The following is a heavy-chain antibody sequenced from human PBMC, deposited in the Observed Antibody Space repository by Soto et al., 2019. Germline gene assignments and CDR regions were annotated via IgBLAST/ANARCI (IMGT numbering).Heavy chain of an antibody. Sequence: QVQLVQSGAEVKKPGASVKVSCKASGYTFTSYDINWVRQATGQGLEGMGWMNPNSGNTGYAQKFQGRVTMTRNTSISTAYIELSSLGAEDTAVYYCARVMDDYDAGGSRHDYWGQGTLVTVSS. V-gene: IGHV1-8*01. CDR1: GYTFTSYD. CDR2: MNPNSGNT. CDR3: ARVMDDYDAGGSRHDY. D-gene: IGHD5-12*01. J-gene: IGHJ4*02.